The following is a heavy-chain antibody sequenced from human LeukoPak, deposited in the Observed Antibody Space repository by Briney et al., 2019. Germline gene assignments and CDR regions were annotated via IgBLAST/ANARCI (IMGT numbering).Heavy chain of an antibody. Sequence: GGSLRLSCAASGFTVSSNYMSWVRQTPGKGLEWVSVIYSGGSTYYADSVKGRFTISRDNSKNTLFLQMNSLRAEDTAVYYCARAMGVGGYYYDYWGQGTLVTASS. CDR2: IYSGGST. CDR1: GFTVSSNY. J-gene: IGHJ4*02. D-gene: IGHD3-22*01. V-gene: IGHV3-53*01. CDR3: ARAMGVGGYYYDY.